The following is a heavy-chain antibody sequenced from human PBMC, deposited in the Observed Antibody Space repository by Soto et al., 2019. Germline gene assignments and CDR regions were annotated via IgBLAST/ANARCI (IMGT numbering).Heavy chain of an antibody. CDR1: GASISSSSYS. Sequence: PSETLSLACTVSGASISSSSYSWGWIRQPPGKRLEWIGNIHHSGSTYYNPSLKSRVTISVDTSKDQFSLKLSSVTAADTAVYYCARHVFTTLVRGSLITFEYSSAMDVWGQRTTVT. D-gene: IGHD3-10*01. CDR3: ARHVFTTLVRGSLITFEYSSAMDV. V-gene: IGHV4-39*01. J-gene: IGHJ6*02. CDR2: IHHSGST.